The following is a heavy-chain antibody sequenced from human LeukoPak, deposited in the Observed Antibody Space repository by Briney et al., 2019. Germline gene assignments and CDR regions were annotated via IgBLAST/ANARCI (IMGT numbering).Heavy chain of an antibody. J-gene: IGHJ6*03. CDR1: GYTFTGYY. CDR3: AREPYGSGSFRTDYYYMDV. CDR2: IYPSSGGT. D-gene: IGHD3-10*01. Sequence: GASVKVSCKASGYTFTGYYMHWVRQAPGQGLEWMGWIYPSSGGTNYAQKLQGRVTMTRDTSISTAYMELSRLTSDDTAVYYCAREPYGSGSFRTDYYYMDVWGKGTTVTISS. V-gene: IGHV1-2*02.